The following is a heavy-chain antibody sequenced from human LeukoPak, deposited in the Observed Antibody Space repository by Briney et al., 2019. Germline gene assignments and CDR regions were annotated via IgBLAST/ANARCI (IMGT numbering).Heavy chain of an antibody. D-gene: IGHD3-22*01. CDR2: ISGSGGST. Sequence: SCKASGGTFSSYAMSLVRQAPGKGLEWVSAISGSGGSTYYADSVKGRFTISRDNSKNTLYLQMNSLRAEDTAVYYCAKDTLVVDYDSSGPPPSEYWGQGTLVTVSS. J-gene: IGHJ4*02. CDR3: AKDTLVVDYDSSGPPPSEY. CDR1: GGTFSSYA. V-gene: IGHV3-23*01.